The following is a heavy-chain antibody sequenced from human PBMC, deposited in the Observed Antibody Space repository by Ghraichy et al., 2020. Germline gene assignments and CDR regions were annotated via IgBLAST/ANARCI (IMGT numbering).Heavy chain of an antibody. D-gene: IGHD2-2*01. V-gene: IGHV3-43*01. CDR1: GFTFEDYT. CDR2: ISWDGGTT. CDR3: AKEGSSTRPFDY. J-gene: IGHJ4*02. Sequence: GGSLRLSCAASGFTFEDYTMHWVRQGPGKGLEWVSLISWDGGTTDYADSVKGRFTISRDNSKNSLYLQMNSLKTEDTALYYCAKEGSSTRPFDYWGQGTLVTVSS.